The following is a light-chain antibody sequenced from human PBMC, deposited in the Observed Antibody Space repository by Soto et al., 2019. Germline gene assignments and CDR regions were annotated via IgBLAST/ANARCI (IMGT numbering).Light chain of an antibody. J-gene: IGKJ1*01. CDR2: GAS. CDR1: EDIDTS. Sequence: DIQMTQYASSLSASVGDRITITCRASEDIDTSLAWFQQRPGKAPKVLIAGASGLMNGVPSTFSGSGSGTEFALTISSVQPDDFATYFCQHYDTFSWTFGQGTKVDIK. CDR3: QHYDTFSWT. V-gene: IGKV1-12*01.